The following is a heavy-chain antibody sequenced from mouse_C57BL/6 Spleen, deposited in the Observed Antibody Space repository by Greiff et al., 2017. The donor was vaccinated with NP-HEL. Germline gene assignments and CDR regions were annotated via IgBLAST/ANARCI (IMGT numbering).Heavy chain of an antibody. D-gene: IGHD2-4*01. CDR2: SRNKANDYTT. CDR1: GFTFSDFY. CDR3: ARGDYDYAFDY. Sequence: EVKLVESGGGLVQSGRSLRLSCATSGFTFSDFYMEWVRQAPGKGLEWIAASRNKANDYTTEYSASVKGRFIVSRDTSQSILYLQMNALRAEDTAIYYCARGDYDYAFDYWGQGTTLTVSS. J-gene: IGHJ2*01. V-gene: IGHV7-1*01.